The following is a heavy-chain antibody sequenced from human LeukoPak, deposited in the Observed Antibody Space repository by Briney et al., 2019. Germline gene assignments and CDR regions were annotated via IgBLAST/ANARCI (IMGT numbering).Heavy chain of an antibody. Sequence: PGGALRLSCVPSGFTFSTYAMSWVRPIPGKGLEWVSAISGSDDGTYYADSVKGRFTISRDNSRKTLYLQMNTLRAEDTAVYFCAKSPVSSCRGSFCYPFDYWGQGNLVTVSS. CDR2: ISGSDDGT. D-gene: IGHD2-15*01. CDR3: AKSPVSSCRGSFCYPFDY. CDR1: GFTFSTYA. V-gene: IGHV3-23*01. J-gene: IGHJ4*02.